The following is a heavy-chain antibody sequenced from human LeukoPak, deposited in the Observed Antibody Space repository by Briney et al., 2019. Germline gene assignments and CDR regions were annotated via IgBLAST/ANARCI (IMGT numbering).Heavy chain of an antibody. V-gene: IGHV4-4*07. CDR3: ARNIVVVPAAMFLTYNWFDP. CDR2: IYTSGST. D-gene: IGHD2-2*01. J-gene: IGHJ5*02. CDR1: GVSISSYY. Sequence: PSETLSLTCTVSGVSISSYYWSWIRQPAGKGLEWIGRIYTSGSTNYNPSLKSRVTISVDKSKNQFSLKLSSVTAADTAVYYCARNIVVVPAAMFLTYNWFDPWGQGTLVTVSS.